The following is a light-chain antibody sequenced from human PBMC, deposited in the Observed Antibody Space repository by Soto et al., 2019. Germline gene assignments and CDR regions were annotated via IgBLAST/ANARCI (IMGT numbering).Light chain of an antibody. CDR3: SSYTSSPVV. J-gene: IGLJ2*01. Sequence: QSVLTQPASVSGSPGQSITISCTGTSSDVGGYNYVSWYQQHPGKAPKLMIYDVSNRPSGVSNRFSGSKSGSTASLTISGLQAEDEADYYCSSYTSSPVVFGGGTKVTVL. V-gene: IGLV2-14*01. CDR2: DVS. CDR1: SSDVGGYNY.